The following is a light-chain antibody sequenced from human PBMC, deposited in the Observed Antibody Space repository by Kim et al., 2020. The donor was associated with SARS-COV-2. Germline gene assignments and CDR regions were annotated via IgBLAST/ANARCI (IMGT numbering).Light chain of an antibody. Sequence: KTVAISCTRSRGSIANTYVQWYQQRQRSSPTTVIYEDNQRPSGVPDRFSGSIDRSSNSASLTISGLKTEDEADYYCQSYDSNNQGVFGGGTQLTVL. V-gene: IGLV6-57*01. J-gene: IGLJ3*02. CDR3: QSYDSNNQGV. CDR1: RGSIANTY. CDR2: EDN.